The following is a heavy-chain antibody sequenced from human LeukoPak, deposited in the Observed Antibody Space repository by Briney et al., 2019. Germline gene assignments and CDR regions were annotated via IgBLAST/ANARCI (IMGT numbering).Heavy chain of an antibody. V-gene: IGHV4-59*03. Sequence: SETLSLTCTVSGGSFTRYYWNWIRQPPGKGLEWVGYIYNSGTTNYNPSLKSRATISADTSKRQISLRLSTVTAADTAVYYCAGGGYCDISSCSAPLFDWWGQGTPVTVSS. CDR1: GGSFTRYY. J-gene: IGHJ4*02. CDR3: AGGGYCDISSCSAPLFDW. D-gene: IGHD2-15*01. CDR2: IYNSGTT.